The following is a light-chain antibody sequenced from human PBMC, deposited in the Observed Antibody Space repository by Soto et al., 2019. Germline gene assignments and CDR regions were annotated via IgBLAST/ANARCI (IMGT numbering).Light chain of an antibody. V-gene: IGKV3-20*01. CDR2: DAS. Sequence: EIVLTQSPGTLSLSLGERATLSCRASQSVSSSYLAWYQQKPGQAPSLLSYDASSRATGIPDTFSGSWAGTDLTLIISSLEPEDYAVYYCHQHGSSPPFTFGPGTKVDIK. CDR1: QSVSSSY. CDR3: HQHGSSPPFT. J-gene: IGKJ3*01.